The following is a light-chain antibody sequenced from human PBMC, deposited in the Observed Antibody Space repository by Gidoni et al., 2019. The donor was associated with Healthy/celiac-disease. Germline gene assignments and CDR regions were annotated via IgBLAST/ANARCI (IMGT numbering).Light chain of an antibody. CDR1: SSDVGGYDY. CDR2: DVS. Sequence: QSALTQPASVSVSPGQSITISCTATSSDVGGYDYVSWYQQHPGKAPKLMIYDVSNRPSGVSNRFSGSKSGNTASLTISGLQAEDEADYYCSSYTSSSTLLYVFGTGTKVTVL. V-gene: IGLV2-14*01. J-gene: IGLJ1*01. CDR3: SSYTSSSTLLYV.